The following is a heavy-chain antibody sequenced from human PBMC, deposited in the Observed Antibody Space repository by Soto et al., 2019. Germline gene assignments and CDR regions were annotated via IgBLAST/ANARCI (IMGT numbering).Heavy chain of an antibody. CDR1: GLSVTNYG. V-gene: IGHV3-23*01. D-gene: IGHD6-19*01. J-gene: IGHJ6*02. CDR2: IPGSGDVT. Sequence: GGSLRLSCAASGLSVTNYGMSWVRQAPGRGLEWVSTIPGSGDVTYYADSVKGRFTISRDNSKNTVNLQLDSLRVEDTAVYFCLKETSTGWGSMDVWGRGTTVTVSS. CDR3: LKETSTGWGSMDV.